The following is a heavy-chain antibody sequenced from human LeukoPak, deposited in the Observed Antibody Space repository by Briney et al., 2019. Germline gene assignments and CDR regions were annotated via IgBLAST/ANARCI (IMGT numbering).Heavy chain of an antibody. Sequence: ASVKVSCKTSGYTYINYGISWVRQAPGQGLEWMAWTSVNNGDTKYGQKFQGRVTVTTDTSTSTVYLELRRLRPDDTAVYYCVRDQYLNVMTGFDDWGQGTLVTVSS. CDR2: TSVNNGDT. J-gene: IGHJ4*02. V-gene: IGHV1-18*01. CDR3: VRDQYLNVMTGFDD. CDR1: GYTYINYG. D-gene: IGHD3-9*01.